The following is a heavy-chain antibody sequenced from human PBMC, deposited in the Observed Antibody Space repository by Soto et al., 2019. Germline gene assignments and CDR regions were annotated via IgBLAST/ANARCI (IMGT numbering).Heavy chain of an antibody. J-gene: IGHJ4*02. CDR1: GFTFSSYG. Sequence: VQLVESGGGVVQPGRSLRLSCAASGFTFSSYGMHWVRQAPGKGLEWVAVMSHDGSNKYYADSVKGRFTISRDNSKNTLYLQMNSLRDEDTAVYYCAKKAPGQWEQAPDYWGQGTLVTVSS. CDR3: AKKAPGQWEQAPDY. D-gene: IGHD1-26*01. V-gene: IGHV3-30*18. CDR2: MSHDGSNK.